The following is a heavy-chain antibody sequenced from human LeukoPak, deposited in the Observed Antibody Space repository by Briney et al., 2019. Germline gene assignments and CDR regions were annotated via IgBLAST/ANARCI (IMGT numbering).Heavy chain of an antibody. CDR2: INDSGAIT. V-gene: IGHV3-23*01. D-gene: IGHD1-1*01. CDR3: AKQLPGGRKFEY. Sequence: GGSLRLSCAASGFTFSSYSMNWVRQAPGKGLEWVSEINDSGAITFYPDSVKGRFTISRDNSKNTLYLQMNSLRAEDTAVYYCAKQLPGGRKFEYWGQGTLVTVSS. J-gene: IGHJ4*02. CDR1: GFTFSSYS.